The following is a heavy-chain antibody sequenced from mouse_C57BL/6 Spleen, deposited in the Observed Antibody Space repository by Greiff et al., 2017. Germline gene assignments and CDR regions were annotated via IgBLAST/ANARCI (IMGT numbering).Heavy chain of an antibody. CDR2: IYPGDGDT. Sequence: QVQLQQSGAELVKPGASVKISCKASGYAFSSYWMNWVKQRPGKGLEWIGQIYPGDGDTNYNGKFKGKATLTADKSSSTAYMQLSSLTSEDSAVYFCARPSTMVTTTGFAYWGQGTLVTVSA. CDR1: GYAFSSYW. D-gene: IGHD2-2*01. J-gene: IGHJ3*01. CDR3: ARPSTMVTTTGFAY. V-gene: IGHV1-80*01.